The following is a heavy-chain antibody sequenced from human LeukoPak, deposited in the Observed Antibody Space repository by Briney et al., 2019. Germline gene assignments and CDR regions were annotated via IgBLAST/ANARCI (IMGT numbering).Heavy chain of an antibody. V-gene: IGHV3-7*01. CDR2: IKQDGSEK. D-gene: IGHD4-17*01. CDR3: ARGSGDLDY. Sequence: GGSLRLSCAASGFTFSNYAMNWVRQAPGKGLGWVASIKQDGSEKYSVDSVKGRFTISRDNAKNSLYLQMNSLRAEDTAVYYCARGSGDLDYWGQGTLVTVSS. CDR1: GFTFSNYA. J-gene: IGHJ4*02.